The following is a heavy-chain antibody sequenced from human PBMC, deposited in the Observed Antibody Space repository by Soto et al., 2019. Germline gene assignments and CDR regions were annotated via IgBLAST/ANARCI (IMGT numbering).Heavy chain of an antibody. CDR1: GYTFITYD. V-gene: IGHV1-8*01. J-gene: IGHJ4*02. CDR2: MNPYNGNA. Sequence: ASVKVSCKASGYTFITYDIHWVRQAPGQGLEWMGWMNPYNGNAGYAQRFQGRVTMTRNTSISTAYMELSSLRSNDTAVYFCARRKERSGPHYFDSWGQGTMVTVYS. CDR3: ARRKERSGPHYFDS. D-gene: IGHD1-1*01.